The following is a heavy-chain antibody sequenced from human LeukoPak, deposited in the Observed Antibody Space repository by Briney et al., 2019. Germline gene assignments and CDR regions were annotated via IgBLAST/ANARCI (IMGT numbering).Heavy chain of an antibody. CDR3: AVAWIQGPYFGC. CDR1: GGSISSSIYY. D-gene: IGHD5-18*01. CDR2: VFYNGAT. J-gene: IGHJ4*02. Sequence: RPSETLSLTCIVSGGSISSSIYYWAWVRQPPGKGLEWIGTVFYNGATQYSPSLKSRVTISVDTSKNQFSLKLSSVTAADTAIYYCAVAWIQGPYFGCWGQGTLVTDSS. V-gene: IGHV4-39*07.